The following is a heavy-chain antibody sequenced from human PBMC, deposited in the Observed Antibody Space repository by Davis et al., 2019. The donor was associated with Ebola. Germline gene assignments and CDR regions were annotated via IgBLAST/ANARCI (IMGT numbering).Heavy chain of an antibody. CDR3: ARWASVGY. V-gene: IGHV3-7*01. D-gene: IGHD1-26*01. CDR1: GFTFSSSW. Sequence: PGGSLRLSCAASGFTFSSSWMTWVRQPPEKGLEWVATIKADGSAKYYVDSVKGRFTISRDNVKNSLYLQMDSLRAEDTAVYYCARWASVGYWGQGTLVTVSS. CDR2: IKADGSAK. J-gene: IGHJ4*02.